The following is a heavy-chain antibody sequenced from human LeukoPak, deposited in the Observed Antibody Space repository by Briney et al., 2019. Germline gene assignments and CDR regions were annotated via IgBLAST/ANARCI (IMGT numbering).Heavy chain of an antibody. CDR1: GFTFGDYA. CDR2: IRSKAYGGTT. Sequence: GGSLRLSCTASGFTFGDYAMSWVRQAPGKGLEWVGFIRSKAYGGTTEYAASVKARFTISRDDSKSIAYLQMNSLKTEDTAVYYCTRGGDFWSGSDNWFDPWGQGTLVTVSS. CDR3: TRGGDFWSGSDNWFDP. D-gene: IGHD3-3*01. J-gene: IGHJ5*02. V-gene: IGHV3-49*04.